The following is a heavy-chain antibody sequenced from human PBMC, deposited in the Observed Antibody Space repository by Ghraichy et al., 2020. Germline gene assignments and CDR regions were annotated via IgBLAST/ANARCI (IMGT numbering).Heavy chain of an antibody. CDR1: GFTFSSYA. CDR3: AKDMGMYNWNDHGYFDY. CDR2: ISGSGGST. J-gene: IGHJ4*02. Sequence: GGSLRLSCAASGFTFSSYAMSWVRQAPGKGLEWVSAISGSGGSTYYADSVKGRFTISRDNSKNTLYLQMNSLRAEDTAVYYCAKDMGMYNWNDHGYFDYWGQGTLVTVSS. D-gene: IGHD1-1*01. V-gene: IGHV3-23*01.